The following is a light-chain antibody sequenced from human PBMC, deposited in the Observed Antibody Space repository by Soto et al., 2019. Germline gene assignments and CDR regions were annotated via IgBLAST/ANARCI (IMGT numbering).Light chain of an antibody. CDR1: QTISSW. Sequence: DIQMTQSPSTLSGSVGDRVTITCRASQTISSWLAWYQQKPGKAPKLLIYKASTLKSGVPSRLSGSGSGTEFTLTISSLQPDDFATYYCQHYSGDRATFGQGTKVDIK. V-gene: IGKV1-5*03. CDR2: KAS. J-gene: IGKJ1*01. CDR3: QHYSGDRAT.